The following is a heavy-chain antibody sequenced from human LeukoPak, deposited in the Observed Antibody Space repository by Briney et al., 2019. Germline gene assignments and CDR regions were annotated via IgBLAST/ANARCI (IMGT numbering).Heavy chain of an antibody. CDR3: ARVSRYCTNGVCNWFDP. Sequence: ASVKVSCKASGYTFTGYYMHWVRQAPGQGLEWMGWTNPNSGGTNYAQKFQGRVTMTRDTSISTAYMELSRLRSDDTAVYYCARVSRYCTNGVCNWFDPWGQGTLVTVSS. CDR1: GYTFTGYY. J-gene: IGHJ5*02. D-gene: IGHD2-8*01. CDR2: TNPNSGGT. V-gene: IGHV1-2*02.